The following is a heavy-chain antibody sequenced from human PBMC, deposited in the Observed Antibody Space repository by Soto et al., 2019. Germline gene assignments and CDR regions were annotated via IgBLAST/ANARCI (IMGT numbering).Heavy chain of an antibody. CDR3: ARRKFHSGGYYLYYFDY. Sequence: SETLSLTCTVSGGSISSSNYYWGWIRQPPGKGLEWIGSIYYSGSTYYNPSLKSRATISVDTSKNQFSLKLSSVTAADTAVYYCARRKFHSGGYYLYYFDYWGKGTLVTVSS. D-gene: IGHD3-22*01. CDR2: IYYSGST. V-gene: IGHV4-39*01. J-gene: IGHJ4*02. CDR1: GGSISSSNYY.